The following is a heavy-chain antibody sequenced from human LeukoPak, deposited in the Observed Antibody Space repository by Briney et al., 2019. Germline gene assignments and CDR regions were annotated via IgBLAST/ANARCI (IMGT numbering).Heavy chain of an antibody. Sequence: GGSLRLSCAASGFTFSTCNMNWVGQAPGKGLEWVSSITTSSSYIYYADSVRGRFTISRDNAKNSLYLQMNSLRPEDTAVYYCAKGTKLAVAANNYFDYWGQGTLLTVSS. J-gene: IGHJ4*02. CDR2: ITTSSSYI. CDR1: GFTFSTCN. V-gene: IGHV3-21*04. CDR3: AKGTKLAVAANNYFDY. D-gene: IGHD2-15*01.